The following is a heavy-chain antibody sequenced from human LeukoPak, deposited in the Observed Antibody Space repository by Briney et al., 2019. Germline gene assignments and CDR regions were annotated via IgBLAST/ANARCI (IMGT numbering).Heavy chain of an antibody. CDR3: ARDRYGDGFAHFDY. D-gene: IGHD5-24*01. J-gene: IGHJ4*02. CDR1: GYTFTSYA. Sequence: ASVKVSCKASGYTFTSYAMHWVRQAPGQGLEWMGWITPSGGTNYPQKFQGRVAITRDTSITTAYMDLSRLTSDDPAVYYCARDRYGDGFAHFDYWGQGALVTVSS. CDR2: ITPSGGT. V-gene: IGHV1-2*02.